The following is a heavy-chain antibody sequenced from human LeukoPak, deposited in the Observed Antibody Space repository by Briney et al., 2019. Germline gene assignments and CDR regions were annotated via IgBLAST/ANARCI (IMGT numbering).Heavy chain of an antibody. J-gene: IGHJ4*02. V-gene: IGHV4-34*01. CDR3: AGFKRQLLATFDY. D-gene: IGHD2-2*01. CDR2: IYHSGST. CDR1: GGSFSGYY. Sequence: PSETLSLTCAVYGGSFSGYYWNWIRQPPGKGLEWIGEIYHSGSTNYNPSLKSRVTMSVDTSKNQFSLKLRSVTAADTAVYYCAGFKRQLLATFDYWGQGTLVTVSS.